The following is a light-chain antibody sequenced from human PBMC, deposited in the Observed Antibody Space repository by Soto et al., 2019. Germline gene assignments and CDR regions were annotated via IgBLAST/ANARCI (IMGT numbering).Light chain of an antibody. CDR2: KAS. J-gene: IGKJ4*02. CDR3: DIVSKGPGT. V-gene: IGKV1-5*03. Sequence: DMEITQTPATLSGYVRDRVTLTCRASQTISSWLAWYQQKPGKAPKLLIYKASILESGVASRFSGSGYGTEFSMTITAQQPEDVGTGLVDIVSKGPGTFGGGT. CDR1: QTISSW.